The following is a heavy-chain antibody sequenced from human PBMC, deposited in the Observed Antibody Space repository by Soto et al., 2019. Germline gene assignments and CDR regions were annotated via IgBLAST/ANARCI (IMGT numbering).Heavy chain of an antibody. CDR1: GFTFINSA. CDR2: IVVGGGNT. D-gene: IGHD1-1*01. Sequence: ASVKVSCQASGFTFINSAVQWVRQARGQRLEWIGWIVVGGGNTNYAQKFQDSVTITRDRSTSTAYMELSSLRSDDTPVYYCAADPGTDVINGDPTKLDYWGQGTLVTVSS. V-gene: IGHV1-58*01. CDR3: AADPGTDVINGDPTKLDY. J-gene: IGHJ4*02.